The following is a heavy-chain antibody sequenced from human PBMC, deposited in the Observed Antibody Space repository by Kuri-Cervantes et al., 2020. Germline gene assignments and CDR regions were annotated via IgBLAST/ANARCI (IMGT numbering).Heavy chain of an antibody. CDR3: ARSRYYYDSSDYYSIPFDF. V-gene: IGHV1-18*01. CDR1: GYTFNDYD. J-gene: IGHJ4*02. Sequence: ASVKVSCKTSGYTFNDYDISWVRQAPGQGLEWMGKISAYNGDTNYAQKLQGRVTMTTDTSTSTAYMELRSLKSDDTAVYYCARSRYYYDSSDYYSIPFDFWGQGTLVTVSS. CDR2: ISAYNGDT. D-gene: IGHD3-22*01.